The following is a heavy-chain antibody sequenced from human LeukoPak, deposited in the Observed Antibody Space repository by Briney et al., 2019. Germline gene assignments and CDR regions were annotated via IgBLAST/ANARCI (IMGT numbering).Heavy chain of an antibody. CDR3: ARVVLDYGGNSECYFDY. J-gene: IGHJ4*02. CDR2: IYPGDSDT. Sequence: GESLQISCKGSGYSFTSNWIGWVRQLPGKGLEWMGIIYPGDSDTRYSPSFQGQVTISADKSISTAYLQWSSLKASDTAMYYCARVVLDYGGNSECYFDYWGQGTLVTVSS. V-gene: IGHV5-51*01. CDR1: GYSFTSNW. D-gene: IGHD4-23*01.